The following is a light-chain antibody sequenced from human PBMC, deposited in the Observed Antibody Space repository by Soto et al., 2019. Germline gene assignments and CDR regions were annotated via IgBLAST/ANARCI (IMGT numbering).Light chain of an antibody. Sequence: QSVLTQPPSASGSPGQSVAISCTGTSSDVGGYNYVSWYQQHPGKAPKLVIYEVNKRPSGVPDRFSGSKSGNTASLTVSALQAEDEADYYCSSYAGSSNVFGTGTKVTVL. CDR2: EVN. J-gene: IGLJ1*01. V-gene: IGLV2-8*01. CDR1: SSDVGGYNY. CDR3: SSYAGSSNV.